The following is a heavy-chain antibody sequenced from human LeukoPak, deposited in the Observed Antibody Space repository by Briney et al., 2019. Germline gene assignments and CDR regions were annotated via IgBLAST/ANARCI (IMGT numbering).Heavy chain of an antibody. J-gene: IGHJ4*02. CDR1: GFTYTNYC. D-gene: IGHD3-16*01. CDR2: IKQDGSER. Sequence: GGSLRLSCAASGFTYTNYCVSWFRQAPGQGLEWVASIKQDGSERYYVDSVKGRFTISRDNAKNSLFLQLSSLRVEDTAVYYCARGSMHVYHLYTDYWGQGTLVTVSS. CDR3: ARGSMHVYHLYTDY. V-gene: IGHV3-7*01.